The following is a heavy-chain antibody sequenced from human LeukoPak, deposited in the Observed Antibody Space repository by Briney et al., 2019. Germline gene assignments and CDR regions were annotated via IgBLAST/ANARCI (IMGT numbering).Heavy chain of an antibody. J-gene: IGHJ5*02. Sequence: ASVKVSCKASGYTFTGYYLHWVRQAPGQGLEWMGWINPNNGVTNYAQNFQGRVTMTRDTSISTAYMELSSLRSDDTAVYYCARGGEQWLSNWFDPWGQGTLVTVSS. CDR3: ARGGEQWLSNWFDP. CDR1: GYTFTGYY. D-gene: IGHD6-19*01. CDR2: INPNNGVT. V-gene: IGHV1-2*02.